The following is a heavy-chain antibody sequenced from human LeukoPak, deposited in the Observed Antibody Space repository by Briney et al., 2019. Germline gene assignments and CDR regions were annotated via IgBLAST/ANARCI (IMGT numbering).Heavy chain of an antibody. Sequence: SDTLSLTCSVSGGSINSYYWSWIRQPPGKGLEWIGYIYYSGSTNYNPSLKSRVTISVDTSKSQFSLKLSSVTAADTAVYYCARAQRGYSYGLTHSDAFDIWGQGTMVTVSS. CDR2: IYYSGST. CDR3: ARAQRGYSYGLTHSDAFDI. CDR1: GGSINSYY. D-gene: IGHD5-18*01. J-gene: IGHJ3*02. V-gene: IGHV4-59*01.